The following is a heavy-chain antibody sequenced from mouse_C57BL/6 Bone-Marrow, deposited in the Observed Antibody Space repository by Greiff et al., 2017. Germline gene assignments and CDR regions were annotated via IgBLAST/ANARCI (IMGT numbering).Heavy chain of an antibody. CDR3: ASERFITTVVPFDV. J-gene: IGHJ1*03. D-gene: IGHD1-1*01. CDR1: GIDFSRYW. CDR2: INPDSSTI. Sequence: EVKLVESGGGLVQPGGSLKLSCAASGIDFSRYWMSWVRRAPGKGLEWIGEINPDSSTINYAPSLKDKFIISRDNAKNTLYLQMSKVRSEDTALYYCASERFITTVVPFDVWGTGTTGTVSS. V-gene: IGHV4-1*01.